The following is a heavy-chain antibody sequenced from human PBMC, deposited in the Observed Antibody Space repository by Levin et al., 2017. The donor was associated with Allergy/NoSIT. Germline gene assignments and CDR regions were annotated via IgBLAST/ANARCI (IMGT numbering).Heavy chain of an antibody. V-gene: IGHV3-30-3*01. CDR2: TSYDESNK. CDR3: ARTGQDAFDI. Sequence: GGSLRLSCVASGFTFSGYAMHWVRQAPGKGLEWVTVTSYDESNKYYADSVKGRFTISRDNSKNTLYVQMNSLRVEDTAVYYCARTGQDAFDIWGQGTMVTVST. CDR1: GFTFSGYA. J-gene: IGHJ3*02.